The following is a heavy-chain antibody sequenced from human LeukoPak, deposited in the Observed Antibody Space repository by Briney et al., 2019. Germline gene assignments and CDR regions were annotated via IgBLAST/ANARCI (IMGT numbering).Heavy chain of an antibody. CDR3: ASSLYYYDSSGYYSYASDI. CDR1: GYTFTGYY. V-gene: IGHV1-2*02. Sequence: ASVKVSCKASGYTFTGYYMHWVRQAPGQGLEWMGWINPNSGGTNYAQKFQGRVTMTRDTSISTAYMELSRLRSDDTPVYYCASSLYYYDSSGYYSYASDIWGQGTMVTVSS. CDR2: INPNSGGT. J-gene: IGHJ3*02. D-gene: IGHD3-22*01.